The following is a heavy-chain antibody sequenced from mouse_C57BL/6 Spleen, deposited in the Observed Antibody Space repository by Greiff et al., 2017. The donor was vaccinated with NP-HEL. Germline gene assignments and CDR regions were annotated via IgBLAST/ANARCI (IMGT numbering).Heavy chain of an antibody. CDR3: TRGDTTVVGGYYFDY. Sequence: QVQLQQSGAELVRPGASVTLSCKASGYTLTDYEMHWVKQTPVHGLEWIGAIDPETGGTAYNQKFKGKAILTADKSSSTAYMELRSLTSEDSAVYYCTRGDTTVVGGYYFDYWGQGTTLTVSS. CDR1: GYTLTDYE. D-gene: IGHD1-1*01. CDR2: IDPETGGT. V-gene: IGHV1-15*01. J-gene: IGHJ2*01.